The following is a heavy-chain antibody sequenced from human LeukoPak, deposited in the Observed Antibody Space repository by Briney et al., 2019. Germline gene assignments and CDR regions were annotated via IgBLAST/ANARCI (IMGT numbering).Heavy chain of an antibody. Sequence: PGRSLRLSCAASGFTFSSYGMPWVRQAPGKGLEWVAVIWYDGSNKYYADSVKGRFTISRDNSKNTLYLQMNSLRAGDTAVYYCARYCSGVSCYPGYGMDVWGQGTTVTVSS. V-gene: IGHV3-33*01. CDR1: GFTFSSYG. J-gene: IGHJ6*02. CDR2: IWYDGSNK. D-gene: IGHD2-15*01. CDR3: ARYCSGVSCYPGYGMDV.